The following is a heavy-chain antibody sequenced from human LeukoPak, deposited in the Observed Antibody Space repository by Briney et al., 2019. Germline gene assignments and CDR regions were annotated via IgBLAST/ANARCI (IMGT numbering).Heavy chain of an antibody. Sequence: PGGSLRLSCAASGFTFDVYAMHWVRQAPGRGVGWVSGISWNSGTVGYADSVKGGFTISRDNAKNSLYLQMNSLRAEDTALYYCVKDVGRNYYYGMDVWGQGTTVTVSS. V-gene: IGHV3-9*01. CDR3: VKDVGRNYYYGMDV. CDR1: GFTFDVYA. CDR2: ISWNSGTV. J-gene: IGHJ6*02.